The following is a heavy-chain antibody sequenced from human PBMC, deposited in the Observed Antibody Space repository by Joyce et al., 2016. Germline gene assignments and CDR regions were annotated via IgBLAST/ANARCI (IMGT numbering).Heavy chain of an antibody. CDR1: GYTFTSYG. V-gene: IGHV1-18*01. J-gene: IGHJ4*02. Sequence: QVQLVQSGAEVKKPGASVKVSCKASGYTFTSYGISWVRQAPGQGLEWMGWISAYNGNTNYAQKLQGRVTMTTDTSTRTAYMELRSLRSVDTSVYYCEGDRGAYGDDHRLGYFDYWGQGTLVTVTS. D-gene: IGHD4-17*01. CDR3: EGDRGAYGDDHRLGYFDY. CDR2: ISAYNGNT.